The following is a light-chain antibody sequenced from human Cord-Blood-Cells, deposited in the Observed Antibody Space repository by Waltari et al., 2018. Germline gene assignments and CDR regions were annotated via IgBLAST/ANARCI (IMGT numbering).Light chain of an antibody. CDR1: SGTNVGTYR. V-gene: IGLV5-45*02. CDR3: MIWHSSAWV. Sequence: QAVLTPPSSLSASPGASASLTCTLRSGTNVGTYRIYWYQQKPGSPPQYLMRYKSDSDKQQGSGVPSRFSGSKDASANAGILLISGLQSEDEADYYCMIWHSSAWVFGGGTKLTVL. J-gene: IGLJ3*02. CDR2: YKSDSDK.